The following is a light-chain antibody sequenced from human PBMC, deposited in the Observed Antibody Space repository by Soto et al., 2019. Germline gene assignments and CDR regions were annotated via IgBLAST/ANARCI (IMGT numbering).Light chain of an antibody. CDR3: QQRSNFT. J-gene: IGKJ3*01. CDR1: QSVSSY. CDR2: DAS. Sequence: EIVLTQSPATLSLSPGERATLSCRASQSVSSYLAWYQQKPGQAPRLLIYDASNRATGIPARFSGSGSGTKFTLTISSLEPEDFAVYYCQQRSNFTFGPGTKVDIK. V-gene: IGKV3-11*01.